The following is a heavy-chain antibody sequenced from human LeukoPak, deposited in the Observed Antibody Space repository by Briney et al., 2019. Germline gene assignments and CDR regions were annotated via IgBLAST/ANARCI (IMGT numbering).Heavy chain of an antibody. CDR3: ARDYYSDYVRGYSGLFAP. V-gene: IGHV3-7*01. D-gene: IGHD4-11*01. CDR2: IKQDGSEK. CDR1: GFTFSSRDW. J-gene: IGHJ5*02. Sequence: PGGSLRLSCVASGFTFSSRDWMTWVRQAPGKGLEWVANIKQDGSEKNYVDSVKGRFTISRDNARNTLYLQMNSLRAEDTAVYYCARDYYSDYVRGYSGLFAPWGQGTLVTVSS.